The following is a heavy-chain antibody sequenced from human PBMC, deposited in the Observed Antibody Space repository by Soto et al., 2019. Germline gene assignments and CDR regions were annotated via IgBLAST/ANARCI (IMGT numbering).Heavy chain of an antibody. J-gene: IGHJ4*02. CDR1: GYTFTSYG. CDR3: ARVPTMYYDFWSGYLDY. V-gene: IGHV1-18*01. D-gene: IGHD3-3*01. Sequence: ASVKVSCKASGYTFTSYGISWVRQAPGQELEWMGWISAYNGNTNYAQKLQGRVTMTTDTSTSTAYMELRSLRSDDTAVYFCARVPTMYYDFWSGYLDYCGQGTLVTVSS. CDR2: ISAYNGNT.